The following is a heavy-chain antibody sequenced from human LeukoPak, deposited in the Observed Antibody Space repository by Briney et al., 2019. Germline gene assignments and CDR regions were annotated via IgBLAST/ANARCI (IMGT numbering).Heavy chain of an antibody. CDR2: IYYSGST. D-gene: IGHD6-13*01. J-gene: IGHJ3*02. Sequence: SETLSLTCTVSGGSISSSSYYWGWIRQPPGKGLEWIGSIYYSGSTYYNPSLKSRVTISVDTSKNQFSLKLSSVTAADTAVYYCARTRGSSSSWYGGDDAFDIWGQGTMVTVSS. CDR1: GGSISSSSYY. CDR3: ARTRGSSSSWYGGDDAFDI. V-gene: IGHV4-39*07.